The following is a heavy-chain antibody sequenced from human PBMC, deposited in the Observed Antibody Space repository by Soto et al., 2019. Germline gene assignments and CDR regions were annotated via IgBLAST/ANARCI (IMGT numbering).Heavy chain of an antibody. Sequence: QVQLQESGPGLXXPSETLSLNCSVSGGSIGTYFWGWIRQPPGEGLEWIGHIYYSGSTSYNPSLRSRVTISLDTSKNQFSLRLRSVSAADTAVYYCARSYGDLPDYWGQGTLVTVSS. CDR2: IYYSGST. D-gene: IGHD4-17*01. V-gene: IGHV4-59*08. J-gene: IGHJ4*02. CDR3: ARSYGDLPDY. CDR1: GGSIGTYF.